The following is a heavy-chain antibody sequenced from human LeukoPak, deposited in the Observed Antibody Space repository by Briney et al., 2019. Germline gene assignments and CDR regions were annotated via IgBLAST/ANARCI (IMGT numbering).Heavy chain of an antibody. CDR1: GYSISSGYY. J-gene: IGHJ2*01. CDR3: ARVEGSDSAGYFDL. Sequence: SETLSLTCTVSGYSISSGYYWGWIRQPPGKGLERIGNMYESGNTYYNPSLRGRVTISVDTSRNQFSLNLNSVTAADTAVFYCARVEGSDSAGYFDLWGRGTLVTVSS. V-gene: IGHV4-38-2*02. D-gene: IGHD2-21*02. CDR2: MYESGNT.